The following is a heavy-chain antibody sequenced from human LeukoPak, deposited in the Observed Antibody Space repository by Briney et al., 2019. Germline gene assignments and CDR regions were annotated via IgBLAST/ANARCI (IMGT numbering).Heavy chain of an antibody. J-gene: IGHJ4*02. CDR2: INPNSGVT. CDR1: GYTFTDYY. Sequence: PVASVKVSCKASGYTFTDYYIHWVRQAPGQGLEWMGWINPNSGVTNYAQKFQGRVTMTRDTSITTAYMELSRLRSDDTAVYYCARGGGDIAAAGTKSGFLDYWGQGTLVTVSS. D-gene: IGHD6-13*01. CDR3: ARGGGDIAAAGTKSGFLDY. V-gene: IGHV1-2*02.